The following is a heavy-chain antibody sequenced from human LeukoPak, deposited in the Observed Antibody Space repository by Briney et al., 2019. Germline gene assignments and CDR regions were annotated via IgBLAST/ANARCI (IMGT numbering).Heavy chain of an antibody. J-gene: IGHJ4*02. CDR1: GFTFSGYA. V-gene: IGHV3-23*01. Sequence: GGSLRLSCAASGFTFSGYAMSWVRQAPGKGLEWVSAISGSGGSTYYADSVKGRFTISRDNSKNTLYLQMNSLRAEDTAVYYCAKVDSYYYGSGSYERYWGQGTLVTVSS. D-gene: IGHD3-10*01. CDR3: AKVDSYYYGSGSYERY. CDR2: ISGSGGST.